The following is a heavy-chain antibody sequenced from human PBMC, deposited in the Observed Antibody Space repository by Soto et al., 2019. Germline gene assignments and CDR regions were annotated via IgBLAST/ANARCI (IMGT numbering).Heavy chain of an antibody. CDR3: ARWRGSSSDWYWGFDS. CDR1: GGSMTTYY. V-gene: IGHV4-59*01. Sequence: SETLSLTCTVFGGSMTTYYWTWIRQPPGKGLEYIGYVYYSGNTNYNPSLKSRLTISVDTSKNQFSLKLRSVTASDTAVYYCARWRGSSSDWYWGFDSWGQGTLVTVSS. J-gene: IGHJ4*02. D-gene: IGHD6-13*01. CDR2: VYYSGNT.